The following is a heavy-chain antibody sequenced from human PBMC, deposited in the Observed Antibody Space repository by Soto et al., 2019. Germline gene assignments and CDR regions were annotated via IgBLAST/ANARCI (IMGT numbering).Heavy chain of an antibody. D-gene: IGHD3-3*02. J-gene: IGHJ3*02. V-gene: IGHV1-3*01. CDR1: GYSFTGYF. CDR3: ARDTETLGPRANDALDI. CDR2: INAGSGNT. Sequence: ASVKVSCKVSGYSFTGYFMHWVRQAPGQSLEWMGWINAGSGNTKYSQNFQGRVSITRDTSASTVYMELTGLTSEDTAVYYCARDTETLGPRANDALDIWGQGTMVTVSS.